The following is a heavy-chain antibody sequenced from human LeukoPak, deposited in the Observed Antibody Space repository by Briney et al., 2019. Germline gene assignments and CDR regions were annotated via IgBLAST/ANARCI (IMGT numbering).Heavy chain of an antibody. D-gene: IGHD6-13*01. Sequence: PGRSLRLSCAASGFSFSNSGMHWVRQAPGKGLEWVAGIWFGEGSQYYADSVKGRFIISRDNSKNTLFLEMNSLRAEDTAVYYCARVERPIAAAGGSGSHAFDIWGQGTMVTVSS. V-gene: IGHV3-33*08. J-gene: IGHJ3*02. CDR3: ARVERPIAAAGGSGSHAFDI. CDR2: IWFGEGSQ. CDR1: GFSFSNSG.